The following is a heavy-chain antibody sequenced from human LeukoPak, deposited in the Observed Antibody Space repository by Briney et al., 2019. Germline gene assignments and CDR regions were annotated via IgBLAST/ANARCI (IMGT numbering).Heavy chain of an antibody. CDR3: ARARGEVLNP. D-gene: IGHD1-26*01. CDR2: IYYSGSS. Sequence: SQTLSLTCTVSGGSISSGDYYWSWIRQPPGQGLEWIGHIYYSGSSYYNPSIKSRFTIQVVTSKDQFSLKLSTVTAADTAVYYCARARGEVLNPWGQGTLVTVSS. CDR1: GGSISSGDYY. J-gene: IGHJ5*02. V-gene: IGHV4-30-4*08.